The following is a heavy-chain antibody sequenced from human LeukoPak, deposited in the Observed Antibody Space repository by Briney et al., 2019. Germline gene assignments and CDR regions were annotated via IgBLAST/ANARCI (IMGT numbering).Heavy chain of an antibody. CDR3: ADARNYYYFDY. V-gene: IGHV3-23*01. D-gene: IGHD4-11*01. CDR1: GLTFNIYA. J-gene: IGHJ4*02. CDR2: ISSSGGSK. Sequence: PGGSLRLSCAASGLTFNIYAMTWVRQAPGKGLEWVSSISSSGGSKYYADSVKGRFTISRDNSKNTLYLQMNNLRAGDTAVYYCADARNYYYFDYWGQGTLVTVSS.